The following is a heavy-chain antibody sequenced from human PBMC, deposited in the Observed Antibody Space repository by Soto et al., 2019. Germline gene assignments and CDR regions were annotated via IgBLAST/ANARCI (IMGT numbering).Heavy chain of an antibody. Sequence: GSLRLSCAASGFTFSSYGMHWVRQAPGKGLEWVAVIWYDGSNKYYADSVKGRFTISRDNSKNTLYLQMNSLRAEDTAVYYCARKRVGIGYCSSTSCPQYNWFDPWGQGALVTVS. D-gene: IGHD2-2*01. CDR1: GFTFSSYG. CDR2: IWYDGSNK. V-gene: IGHV3-33*01. J-gene: IGHJ5*02. CDR3: ARKRVGIGYCSSTSCPQYNWFDP.